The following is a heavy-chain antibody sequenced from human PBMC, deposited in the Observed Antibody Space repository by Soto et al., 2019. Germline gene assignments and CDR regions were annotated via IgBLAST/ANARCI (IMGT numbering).Heavy chain of an antibody. CDR2: ISGSGGST. V-gene: IGHV3-23*01. CDR3: AKVKAPLLGYCSSTSCWDYMDV. Sequence: GGSLRLSCAASGFTFSSYAMSWVRQAPGKGLEWVSAISGSGGSTYYADSVKGRFTISRDNSKNTLYLQMNSLRAEDTAVYYCAKVKAPLLGYCSSTSCWDYMDVWGKGTTVTVSS. CDR1: GFTFSSYA. J-gene: IGHJ6*03. D-gene: IGHD2-2*01.